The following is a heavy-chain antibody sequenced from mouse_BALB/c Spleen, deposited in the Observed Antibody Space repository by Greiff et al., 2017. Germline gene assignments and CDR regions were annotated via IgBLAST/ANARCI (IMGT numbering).Heavy chain of an antibody. Sequence: EVQGVESGGGLVQPGGSLKLSCAASGFTFSSYTMSWVRQTPEKRLEWVAYISNGGGSTYYPDTVKGRFTISRDNAKNTLYLQMSSLKSEDTAMYYCARDYDGGVYAMDYWGQGTSVTVSS. CDR3: ARDYDGGVYAMDY. V-gene: IGHV5-12-2*01. CDR1: GFTFSSYT. CDR2: ISNGGGST. J-gene: IGHJ4*01. D-gene: IGHD2-4*01.